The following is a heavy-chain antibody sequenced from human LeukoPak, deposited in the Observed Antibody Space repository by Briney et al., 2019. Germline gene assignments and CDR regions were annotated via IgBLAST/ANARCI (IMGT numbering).Heavy chain of an antibody. CDR2: IYPGDSDT. D-gene: IGHD2-2*01. CDR3: AMTTQYQLLSFDY. J-gene: IGHJ4*02. V-gene: IGHV5-51*01. CDR1: AYSFTSYC. Sequence: EPLQISSYGSAYSFTSYCIDWVRQMPGPGLEWMGRIYPGDSDTRYSPSFKGQVNISADKAISTAYWQWSSLKASDTAMYYCAMTTQYQLLSFDYWGQGTLVTVSS.